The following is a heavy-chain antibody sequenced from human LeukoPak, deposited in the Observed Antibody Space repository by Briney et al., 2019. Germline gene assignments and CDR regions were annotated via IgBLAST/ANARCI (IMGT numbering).Heavy chain of an antibody. CDR1: GFTFSSYS. Sequence: PGGFLRLSCAASGFTFSSYSMNWVRQAPGKGLEWVSSISSSSSYIYYADSVKGRFTISRDNAKNSLYLQMNSLRAEDTAVYYCARDLYSYGSPYYFDYWGQGTLVTVSS. V-gene: IGHV3-21*01. D-gene: IGHD5-18*01. J-gene: IGHJ4*02. CDR3: ARDLYSYGSPYYFDY. CDR2: ISSSSSYI.